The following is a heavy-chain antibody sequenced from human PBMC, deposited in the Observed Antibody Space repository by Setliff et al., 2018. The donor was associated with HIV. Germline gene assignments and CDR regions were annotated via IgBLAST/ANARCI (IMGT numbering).Heavy chain of an antibody. CDR1: GGAISSGSYY. Sequence: SETLSLTCTVSGGAISSGSYYWNWIRQPAGKGLEWIGRIYTSGSTNYNPSLKSRVTISVDTSKNQFSLKLSSVTAADTAVYYCAREDYYYYGMDVWGQGTTVTVSS. J-gene: IGHJ6*02. CDR2: IYTSGST. V-gene: IGHV4-61*02. CDR3: AREDYYYYGMDV.